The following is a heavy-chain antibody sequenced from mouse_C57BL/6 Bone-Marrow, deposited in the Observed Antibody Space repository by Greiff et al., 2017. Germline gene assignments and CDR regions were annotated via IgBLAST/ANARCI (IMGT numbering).Heavy chain of an antibody. V-gene: IGHV1-64*01. J-gene: IGHJ3*01. CDR2: IHPNSGST. Sequence: QVQLQQPGAELVKPGASVKLSCKASGYTFTSYWMHWVKQRPGQGLEWIGMIHPNSGSTNYNEKFKSKATLTVDKSSSTAYMQRSSLTSEDSAVYYCARGGYNGGFAYWGQGTLVTVSA. CDR1: GYTFTSYW. D-gene: IGHD1-3*01. CDR3: ARGGYNGGFAY.